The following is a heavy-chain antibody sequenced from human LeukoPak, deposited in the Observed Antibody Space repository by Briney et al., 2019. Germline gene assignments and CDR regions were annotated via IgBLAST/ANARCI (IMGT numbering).Heavy chain of an antibody. J-gene: IGHJ5*02. CDR1: GFTFSSYS. D-gene: IGHD3-22*01. Sequence: NPGGSLRLSCAASGFTFSSYSMNWVRQAPGKGLEWVSSISSSSSYIYYADSVKGRFTISRDNAKNSLYLQMNSLRAEDTAVYYCARDAWLTSGTQMTNWFGPWGQGTLVTVSS. V-gene: IGHV3-21*04. CDR2: ISSSSSYI. CDR3: ARDAWLTSGTQMTNWFGP.